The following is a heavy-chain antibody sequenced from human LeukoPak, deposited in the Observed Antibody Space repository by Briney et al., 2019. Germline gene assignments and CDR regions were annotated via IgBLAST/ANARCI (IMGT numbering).Heavy chain of an antibody. V-gene: IGHV3-21*05. CDR3: ARGRAYCGGDCYPHWFDP. CDR2: ISSSSRYI. J-gene: IGHJ5*02. CDR1: GFTFSSYS. D-gene: IGHD2-21*02. Sequence: KTGGSLRLSCAASGFTFSSYSMNWVRQPPGKGLEWVSYISSSSRYIYYADSVKGRFTISRDNAKNSLSLQMNSLRAEDTAVYYCARGRAYCGGDCYPHWFDPWGQGTLVTVSS.